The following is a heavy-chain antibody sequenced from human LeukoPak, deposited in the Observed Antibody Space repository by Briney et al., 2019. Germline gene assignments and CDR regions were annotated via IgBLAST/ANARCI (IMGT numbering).Heavy chain of an antibody. V-gene: IGHV1-2*02. CDR3: ARALRIYKKGFDP. CDR2: INPNSGGT. J-gene: IGHJ5*02. CDR1: GYTFTGYY. D-gene: IGHD5-24*01. Sequence: ASVKVSCKASGYTFTGYYMHWVRQAPGQGLEWMGWINPNSGGTNYAQKCQGRVTMTRDTSLSTAYMELSRVRSDDTAVYYCARALRIYKKGFDPWGQGTLVTVSS.